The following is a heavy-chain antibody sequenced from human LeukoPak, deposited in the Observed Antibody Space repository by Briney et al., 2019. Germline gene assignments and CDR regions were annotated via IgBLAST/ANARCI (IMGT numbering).Heavy chain of an antibody. Sequence: PGGSLRLSCAASGFTFSSYWMSWVRQAPGKGLEWVANIKQDGSEKYYVDSVKGRFTISRDNAKNSLYLQMNSLRAEDTAVYYCARDVPAIAAAGTPDYWGQGTLVTVSS. V-gene: IGHV3-7*01. CDR2: IKQDGSEK. CDR1: GFTFSSYW. D-gene: IGHD6-13*01. J-gene: IGHJ4*02. CDR3: ARDVPAIAAAGTPDY.